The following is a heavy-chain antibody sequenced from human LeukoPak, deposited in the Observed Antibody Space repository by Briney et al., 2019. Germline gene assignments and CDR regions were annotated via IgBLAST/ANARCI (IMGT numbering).Heavy chain of an antibody. CDR1: GYTFTSYG. Sequence: GASVKVSCKASGYTFTSYGISWVRQAPGQGLEWMGWISAYNGNTNYAQKLQGRVTMTTDTSTSTAYMELRSLRSDDTAVYFCARDVKSAGTMVRGVRDYWGQGTLVTVSS. CDR3: ARDVKSAGTMVRGVRDY. D-gene: IGHD3-10*01. CDR2: ISAYNGNT. V-gene: IGHV1-18*01. J-gene: IGHJ4*02.